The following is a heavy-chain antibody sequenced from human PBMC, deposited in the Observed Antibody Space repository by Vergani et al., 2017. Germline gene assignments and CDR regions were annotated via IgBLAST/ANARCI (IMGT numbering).Heavy chain of an antibody. Sequence: QVQLQESGPGLVKPSQTLSLTCTVSGGSISSGSYYWSWIRQPAGKGLEWIGRIYTSGSTNYNPSLKSRVTISVDTSKNQFSLKLSSVTAADTAVYYCARQPGRDSRGYYYYGMDVWGQGTTVTVAS. CDR3: ARQPGRDSRGYYYYGMDV. J-gene: IGHJ6*02. CDR1: GGSISSGSYY. D-gene: IGHD3-10*01. CDR2: IYTSGST. V-gene: IGHV4-61*02.